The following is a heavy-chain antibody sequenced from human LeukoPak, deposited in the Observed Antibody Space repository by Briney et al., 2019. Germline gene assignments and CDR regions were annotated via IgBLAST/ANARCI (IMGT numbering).Heavy chain of an antibody. CDR2: IYTSGST. CDR1: GGSISSGSYY. CDR3: ARESTYYDILTGYQLQDY. D-gene: IGHD3-9*01. J-gene: IGHJ4*02. V-gene: IGHV4-61*02. Sequence: SQTLSLTCTVSGGSISSGSYYWSWIRQPAGKGLEWIGRIYTSGSTNYNPSLKSRVTISVDTSKNQFSLKLSSVTAADTAVYYCARESTYYDILTGYQLQDYWGQGTQVTVSS.